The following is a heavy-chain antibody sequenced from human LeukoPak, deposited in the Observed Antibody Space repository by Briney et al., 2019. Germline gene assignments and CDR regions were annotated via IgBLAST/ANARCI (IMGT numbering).Heavy chain of an antibody. CDR3: ATSYGSGSYYNILPDY. D-gene: IGHD3-10*01. V-gene: IGHV4-39*01. CDR1: GGSISSSSYY. CDR2: IYYSGST. Sequence: PSETLSLTCTVSGGSISSSSYYWGWIRQPPGRGLEWIGSIYYSGSTYYNPSLKSRVTISLDTSKNQFSLKLSSVTAADTAVYYCATSYGSGSYYNILPDYWGQGTLVTVSS. J-gene: IGHJ4*02.